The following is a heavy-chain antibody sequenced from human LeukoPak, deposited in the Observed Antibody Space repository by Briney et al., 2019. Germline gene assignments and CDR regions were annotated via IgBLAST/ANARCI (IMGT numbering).Heavy chain of an antibody. CDR1: GSIFTSYW. CDR3: ARRGEAMDPFDY. J-gene: IGHJ4*02. CDR2: IYPGDSDT. Sequence: GESLKISCKGSGSIFTSYWIGWVRQLPGKGLEWMGIIYPGDSDTRYSPSFQGQVTISADKSINTAYLQWSSLKASDTAIYYCARRGEAMDPFDYWGQGTLVTVSS. D-gene: IGHD5-18*01. V-gene: IGHV5-51*01.